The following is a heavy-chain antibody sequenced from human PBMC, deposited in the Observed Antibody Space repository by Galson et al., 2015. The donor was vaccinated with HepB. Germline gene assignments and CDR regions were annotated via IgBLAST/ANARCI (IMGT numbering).Heavy chain of an antibody. Sequence: WVRQTPGKGLEWVGRIKTKTYAGTTDYAAPVKGRFTISRDDSKNTLYLQMNSLKIEDTAVYYCTTDRAGADFLSGYYKGGNWFDPRGQGTLVTVSS. D-gene: IGHD3-3*01. J-gene: IGHJ5*02. CDR2: IKTKTYAGTT. CDR3: TTDRAGADFLSGYYKGGNWFDP. V-gene: IGHV3-15*01.